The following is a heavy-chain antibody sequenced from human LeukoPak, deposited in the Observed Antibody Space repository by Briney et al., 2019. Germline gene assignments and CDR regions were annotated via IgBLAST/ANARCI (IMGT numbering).Heavy chain of an antibody. CDR2: MNPNSGNT. D-gene: IGHD6-19*01. CDR1: RYTFTSYD. CDR3: ARAFGSSGWYYFDY. J-gene: IGHJ4*02. V-gene: IGHV1-8*03. Sequence: ASVKVSCKASRYTFTSYDINWVRQATGQGLEWMGWMNPNSGNTGYAQKFQGRVTITRNTSISTAYMELSSLRSEDTAVYYCARAFGSSGWYYFDYWGQGTLVTVSS.